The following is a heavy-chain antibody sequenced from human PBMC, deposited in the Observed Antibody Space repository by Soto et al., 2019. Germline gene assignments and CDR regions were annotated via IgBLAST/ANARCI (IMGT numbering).Heavy chain of an antibody. J-gene: IGHJ5*02. CDR3: ARSVFP. CDR2: IYYSGST. V-gene: IGHV4-31*03. Sequence: SGSPSLPRPVSRGSLSRGGYYWTWIRQHPGKGLEWIGYIYYSGSTYYNPSLKSRVTISVDTSKNQFSLKLSSVTAADTAVYYCARSVFPWGQGTLVTSPQ. CDR1: RGSLSRGGYY.